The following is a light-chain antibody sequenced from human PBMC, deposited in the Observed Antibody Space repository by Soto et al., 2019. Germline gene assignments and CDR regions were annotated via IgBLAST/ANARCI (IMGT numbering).Light chain of an antibody. CDR1: CSDIGGFNY. J-gene: IGLJ1*01. CDR2: EVS. CDR3: SSYTSSSTLDV. Sequence: HSVLTQPASVSGSPVQSVTISCTGTCSDIGGFNYVSWYQQNPGKAPKLMIYEVSKRPSGVSNRFSGSKSGNTASLTISGLQAEDEADYYCSSYTSSSTLDVFGTGTKVTV. V-gene: IGLV2-14*01.